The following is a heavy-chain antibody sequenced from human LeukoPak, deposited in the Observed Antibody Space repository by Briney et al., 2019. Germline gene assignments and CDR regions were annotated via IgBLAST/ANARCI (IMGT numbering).Heavy chain of an antibody. V-gene: IGHV1-69*05. CDR3: ARGDHYYGSGSYYYYYYMDV. CDR2: IIPIFGTA. D-gene: IGHD3-10*01. CDR1: GGTFSSYA. Sequence: SVKVSCKASGGTFSSYAISWVRQAPGQGLEWMGGIIPIFGTANYAQKFQGRVTITTDESTSTAYMELSSLRSEDTAVYYCARGDHYYGSGSYYYYYYMDVWGKGTTVTVSS. J-gene: IGHJ6*03.